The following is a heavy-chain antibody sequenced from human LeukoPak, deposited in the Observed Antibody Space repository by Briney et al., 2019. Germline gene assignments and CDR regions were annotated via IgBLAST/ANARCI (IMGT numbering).Heavy chain of an antibody. J-gene: IGHJ5*01. CDR2: INANSGTR. D-gene: IGHD6-19*01. Sequence: PGGSLRLSCEASGFAFSFFAMSWLRQAPGKRLEWVSTINANSGTRSYAASVRGRFTISRDNSKNTLYLQLNTLRADDTAVYYCAKPISGGLAVTADWFAPWGQGTLVVVFS. CDR3: AKPISGGLAVTADWFAP. CDR1: GFAFSFFA. V-gene: IGHV3-23*01.